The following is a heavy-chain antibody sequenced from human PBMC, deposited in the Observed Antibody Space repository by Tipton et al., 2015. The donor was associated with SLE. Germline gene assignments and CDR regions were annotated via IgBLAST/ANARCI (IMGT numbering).Heavy chain of an antibody. V-gene: IGHV4-59*12. CDR2: INHSGST. Sequence: TLSLTCTVSGGSISSYYWSWIRQPPGKGLEWIGEINHSGSTNYNPSLKSRVTISVDTSKNQFSLKLSSVTAADTAVYYCARDITSSGVSDSWGQGTLVTVSS. CDR1: GGSISSYY. D-gene: IGHD6-19*01. CDR3: ARDITSSGVSDS. J-gene: IGHJ4*02.